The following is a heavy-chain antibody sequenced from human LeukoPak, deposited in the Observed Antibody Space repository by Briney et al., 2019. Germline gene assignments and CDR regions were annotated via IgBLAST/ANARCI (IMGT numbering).Heavy chain of an antibody. CDR3: AKHYMGSSYNHGLDC. CDR2: IYYSGTT. Sequence: SETLSVTCTVSGGSISSDNYYWGWIRQPPGKGLEWIGSIYYSGTTYYNPSLKSRVTISVDTSKNQFSLKLSSVTAADTALYYCAKHYMGSSYNHGLDCWGQGTLVTVSS. CDR1: GGSISSDNYY. J-gene: IGHJ4*02. D-gene: IGHD3-10*01. V-gene: IGHV4-39*01.